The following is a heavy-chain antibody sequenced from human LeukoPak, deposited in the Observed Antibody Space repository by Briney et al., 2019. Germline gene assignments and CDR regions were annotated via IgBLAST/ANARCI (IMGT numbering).Heavy chain of an antibody. Sequence: ASVKVSCKASGYTFTSYGISWARQAPGQGLEWMGWISAYNGNTNYAQKLQGRVTMTTDTSTSTAYMELRSLRSDDTAVYYRARDLHSSGWYDVAWYWGQETLVTVSS. D-gene: IGHD6-19*01. V-gene: IGHV1-18*01. J-gene: IGHJ4*02. CDR1: GYTFTSYG. CDR2: ISAYNGNT. CDR3: ARDLHSSGWYDVAWY.